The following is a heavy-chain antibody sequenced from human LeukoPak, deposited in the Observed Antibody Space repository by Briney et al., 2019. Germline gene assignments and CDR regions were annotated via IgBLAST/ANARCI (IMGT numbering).Heavy chain of an antibody. CDR2: IRYDGSNE. D-gene: IGHD5-12*01. V-gene: IGHV3-30*02. CDR3: AINGGGDSGYGNFDY. CDR1: GFTFSTYG. J-gene: IGHJ4*02. Sequence: GGSLRLSCAASGFTFSTYGMHWVRQAPGKGLEWVAFIRYDGSNEYNADSVKGRFTISRDNSKNTLYLRMNSLRAEDTAFYYCAINGGGDSGYGNFDYWGQGTLVTVSS.